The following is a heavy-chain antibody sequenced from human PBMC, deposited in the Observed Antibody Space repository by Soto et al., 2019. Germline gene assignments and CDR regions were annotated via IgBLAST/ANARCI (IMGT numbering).Heavy chain of an antibody. Sequence: ASVKVSCKASGYSFTNYGISWVRQAPGQGLEWMGWISAHNGVTYYAQKVQGRVTMTIDTSTSTAYMELSSLRSEDTAVYYCASFRSYYYDSSGSTNFDYWGQGTLVTVSS. CDR1: GYSFTNYG. V-gene: IGHV1-18*01. J-gene: IGHJ4*02. CDR2: ISAHNGVT. CDR3: ASFRSYYYDSSGSTNFDY. D-gene: IGHD3-22*01.